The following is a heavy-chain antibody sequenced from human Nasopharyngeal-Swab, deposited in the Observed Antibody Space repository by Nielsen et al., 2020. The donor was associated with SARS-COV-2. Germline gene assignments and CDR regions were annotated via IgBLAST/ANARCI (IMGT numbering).Heavy chain of an antibody. D-gene: IGHD2-21*02. CDR2: ISSSSSYI. CDR1: GFTFSSYS. CDR3: ARDPQRGYCGGDCSYFDY. J-gene: IGHJ4*02. V-gene: IGHV3-21*01. Sequence: GGSLRLSCAASGFTFSSYSMNWVRQAPGKGLEWVSSISSSSSYIYYADSVKGRFTISRDNAKNSLYLQMNSLRAEDTAVYYCARDPQRGYCGGDCSYFDYWGQGTLVTVSS.